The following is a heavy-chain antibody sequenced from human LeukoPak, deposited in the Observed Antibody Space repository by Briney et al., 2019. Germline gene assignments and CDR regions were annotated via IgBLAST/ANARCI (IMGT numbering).Heavy chain of an antibody. D-gene: IGHD3-22*01. CDR3: VKRSSSGYHYDY. J-gene: IGHJ4*02. CDR1: GFSFRTYA. CDR2: VTSSGGST. Sequence: PGGSLRLSCSASGFSFRTYAMHWVRQAPGKGLEYVSAVTSSGGSTYYADSVKGRFTISRDNSKNTLYLQMSSLRAEDTAVYYCVKRSSSGYHYDYWGQGTLVTVSS. V-gene: IGHV3-64D*06.